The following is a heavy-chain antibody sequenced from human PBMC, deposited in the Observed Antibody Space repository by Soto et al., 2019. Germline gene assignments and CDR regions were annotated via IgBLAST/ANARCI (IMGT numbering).Heavy chain of an antibody. J-gene: IGHJ5*02. Sequence: QVEVVQSGAEVKKPGASVKVSCETSGYTFSSYGTNWVRQAPGHGLEWMGWINNYSGNTKYAQRFQGRITMSTDTSTSTAYMEVSRLTYDDPAVYYCARTYYYGSGTLYRFDPWGQGTLVTVSS. D-gene: IGHD3-10*01. CDR3: ARTYYYGSGTLYRFDP. CDR1: GYTFSSYG. CDR2: INNYSGNT. V-gene: IGHV1-18*01.